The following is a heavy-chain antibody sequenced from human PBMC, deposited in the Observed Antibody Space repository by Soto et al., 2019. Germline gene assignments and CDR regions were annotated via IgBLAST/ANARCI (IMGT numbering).Heavy chain of an antibody. CDR1: GGTFSSYT. CDR3: ARDDCSSTSCYSY. J-gene: IGHJ4*02. D-gene: IGHD2-2*02. Sequence: QVQLVQSGAEVKKPGSSVKVSCKASGGTFSSYTISWVRQAPGQGLEWMGRIIPILGIANYAQKFQGRVTSTADKATSTAYMELSRLRSEDTSVYYGARDDCSSTSCYSYWGQGTLVTVSS. V-gene: IGHV1-69*08. CDR2: IIPILGIA.